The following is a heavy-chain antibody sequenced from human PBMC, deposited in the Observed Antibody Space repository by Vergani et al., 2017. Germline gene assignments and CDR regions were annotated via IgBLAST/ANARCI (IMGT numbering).Heavy chain of an antibody. D-gene: IGHD3-22*01. V-gene: IGHV3-23*01. J-gene: IGHJ4*02. Sequence: EVHLLESGGGSAQPGESLRLSCVASGFTFTAHGLNWVRQAPGKGLEWVSGISGQNFRTHYADSVKGRFTISRDDSKNTVYLQMNSLTAEDTAIYYCAGPQGTSAYYDGGFDYWGQGILVTVSS. CDR2: ISGQNFRT. CDR3: AGPQGTSAYYDGGFDY. CDR1: GFTFTAHG.